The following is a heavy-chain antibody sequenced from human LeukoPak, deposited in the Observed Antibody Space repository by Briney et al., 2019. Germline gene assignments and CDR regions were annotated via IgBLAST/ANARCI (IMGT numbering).Heavy chain of an antibody. V-gene: IGHV3-23*01. CDR1: GFTFSSYA. D-gene: IGHD3-22*01. J-gene: IGHJ4*02. Sequence: GGSLRLSCAASGFTFSSYAMSWVRQAPGKGLEWVSAISGSGGSTYYADSVKGRFTISRDNSKNTLYLQMNSLRAEDTAVYYCAIWYYYDSSGHNFDYWGQGTLVTVSS. CDR2: ISGSGGST. CDR3: AIWYYYDSSGHNFDY.